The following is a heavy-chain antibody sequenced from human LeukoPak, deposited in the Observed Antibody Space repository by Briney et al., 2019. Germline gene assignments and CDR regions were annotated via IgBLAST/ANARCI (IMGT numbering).Heavy chain of an antibody. CDR2: ISGGDDSI. CDR3: AKEVATIMAGSDY. J-gene: IGHJ4*02. CDR1: GFTFSSYA. D-gene: IGHD5-12*01. V-gene: IGHV3-23*01. Sequence: HPGGSLRLSCAASGFTFSSYAMSWVRQAPGKGLEWVSVISGGDDSIYYADSVKGRFTISRDNSKNTLYRQMSSLRAADTAVYYCAKEVATIMAGSDYWGQGTLVTVSS.